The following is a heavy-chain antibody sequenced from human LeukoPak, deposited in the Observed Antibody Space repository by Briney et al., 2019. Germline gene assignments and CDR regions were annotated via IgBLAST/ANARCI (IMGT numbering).Heavy chain of an antibody. CDR3: ARKRYYDFWSGYYGNWFDP. CDR2: IYYSGST. Sequence: PSETLSLTCTVSGGSISSSSYYWGWIRQPPGKGLEWIGSIYYSGSTYYNPSLKSRVTISVDTPKNQFSLKLSSVTAADTAVYYCARKRYYDFWSGYYGNWFDPWGQGTLVTVSS. J-gene: IGHJ5*02. CDR1: GGSISSSSYY. D-gene: IGHD3-3*01. V-gene: IGHV4-39*01.